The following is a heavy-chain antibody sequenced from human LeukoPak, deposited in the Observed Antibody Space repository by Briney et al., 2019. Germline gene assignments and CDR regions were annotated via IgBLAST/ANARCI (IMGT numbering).Heavy chain of an antibody. D-gene: IGHD3-22*01. V-gene: IGHV3-NL1*01. CDR1: GFTFSRYG. J-gene: IGHJ4*02. CDR2: IYSGGST. Sequence: GGSLRLSCAASGFTFSRYGMHWVRQAPGKGLEWVSVIYSGGSTYYADSVKGRFTISRDNSKNTLYLQMNSLRAEDTAVYYCARDPQGYYDSSGYYWGQGTLVTVSS. CDR3: ARDPQGYYDSSGYY.